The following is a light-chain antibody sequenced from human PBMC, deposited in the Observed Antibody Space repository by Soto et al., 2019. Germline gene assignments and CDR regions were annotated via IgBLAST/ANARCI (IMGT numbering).Light chain of an antibody. CDR1: SSDVGAYKY. CDR2: EVT. Sequence: QLVLTQPPSASGSPGQSVTISCTGTSSDVGAYKYVSWYQQYPGKAPKLMIYEVTKRPSGVPDRFSGSKSGNTASLTVSGLQAEDEADYYCTSYVGNDIWLFGGGTKLTVL. V-gene: IGLV2-8*01. J-gene: IGLJ3*02. CDR3: TSYVGNDIWL.